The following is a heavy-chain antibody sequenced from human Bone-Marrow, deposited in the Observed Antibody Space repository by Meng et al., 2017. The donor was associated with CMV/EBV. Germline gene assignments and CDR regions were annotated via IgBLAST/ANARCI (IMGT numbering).Heavy chain of an antibody. CDR1: GGSISSSSYY. CDR2: IYYSGST. Sequence: SETLSLTCTVSGGSISSSSYYWGWIRQPPGKGLEWIGSIYYSGSTYYNPSLKSRVTISVDTSKNQFSLKLSSVTAADTAVYYCARLDSSGWYDYWGQGTLVTASS. V-gene: IGHV4-39*01. D-gene: IGHD6-19*01. J-gene: IGHJ4*02. CDR3: ARLDSSGWYDY.